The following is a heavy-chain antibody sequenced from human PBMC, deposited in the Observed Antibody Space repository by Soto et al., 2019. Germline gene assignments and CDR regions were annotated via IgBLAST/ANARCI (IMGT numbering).Heavy chain of an antibody. CDR1: GGSISSGGYY. J-gene: IGHJ5*02. CDR3: ARDKRLGRYNWFDP. D-gene: IGHD3-22*01. V-gene: IGHV4-30-4*08. CDR2: IYYSGST. Sequence: SETLSLTCTVSGGSISSGGYYWSWIRQHPGKGLEWIGYIYYSGSTYYNPSLKSRVTISVDTSKNQFSLKLSSVTAADTAVYYCARDKRLGRYNWFDPCGQGTLVTVS.